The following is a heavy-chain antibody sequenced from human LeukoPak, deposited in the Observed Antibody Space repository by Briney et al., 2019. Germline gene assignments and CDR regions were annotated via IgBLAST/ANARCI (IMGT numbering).Heavy chain of an antibody. V-gene: IGHV4-31*03. CDR1: GGSISSGGYY. D-gene: IGHD5-18*01. CDR2: IYSSGST. J-gene: IGHJ4*02. Sequence: SQTLSLTCTVSGGSISSGGYYWSWIRQHPGKGVEWIGYIYSSGSTYYNPSLKSRVTISLDTSKNQFSLKLSSVTAADTAVYYCARGIPLSRFDNWGQGTLVTVSS. CDR3: ARGIPLSRFDN.